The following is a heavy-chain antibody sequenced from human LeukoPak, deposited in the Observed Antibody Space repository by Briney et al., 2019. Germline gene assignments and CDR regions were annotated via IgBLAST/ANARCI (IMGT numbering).Heavy chain of an antibody. Sequence: GGSLRLSCAASGFTFSSYAMSWVRQAPGKGLEWVSATDGSGGSTYYADSVRGRFTISRDNAKNSLYLQMNSLRAEDTAVYYCARDSAWGYSYGSRYYFDYWGQGTLVTVSS. CDR2: TDGSGGST. J-gene: IGHJ4*02. V-gene: IGHV3-23*01. D-gene: IGHD5-18*01. CDR3: ARDSAWGYSYGSRYYFDY. CDR1: GFTFSSYA.